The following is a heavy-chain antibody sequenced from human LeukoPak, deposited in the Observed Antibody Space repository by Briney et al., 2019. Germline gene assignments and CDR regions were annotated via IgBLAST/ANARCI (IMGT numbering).Heavy chain of an antibody. CDR3: ARSRCSSTSCYWFDP. D-gene: IGHD2-2*01. V-gene: IGHV1-8*03. J-gene: IGHJ5*02. CDR1: GYTFTSYD. CDR2: MNPNSGGT. Sequence: ASVKVSCKASGYTFTSYDINWVRQATGQGLEWMGWMNPNSGGTGYAQKFQGRVTITKNTSISTAYMELSGLRSEDTAVYYCARSRCSSTSCYWFDPWGQGTLVTVSS.